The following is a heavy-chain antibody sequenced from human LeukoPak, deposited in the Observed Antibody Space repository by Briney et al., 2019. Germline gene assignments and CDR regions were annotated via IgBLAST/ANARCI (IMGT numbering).Heavy chain of an antibody. CDR3: ARDRWSSSSSEGALDI. D-gene: IGHD6-6*01. CDR2: ISAYNSNK. Sequence: ASVKVSCKASGYTFTGCYMHWVRQAPGQGLDWMGWISAYNSNKVYAQELQGRVTMTTDTSTSTAYMELRSLRSDDTAVYYCARDRWSSSSSEGALDIWGQGTMVTVSS. J-gene: IGHJ3*02. V-gene: IGHV1-18*04. CDR1: GYTFTGCY.